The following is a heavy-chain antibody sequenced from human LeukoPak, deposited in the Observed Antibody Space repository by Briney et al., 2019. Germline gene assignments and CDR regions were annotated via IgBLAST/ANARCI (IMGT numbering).Heavy chain of an antibody. CDR2: INHSGNT. J-gene: IGHJ3*02. V-gene: IGHV4-34*01. Sequence: SETLSLTCAVYGGSFSGYNWRWIRQPPGKGLEWIGEINHSGNTKYNPSLKSRVTISVDTSKNQFSLRLSSVTAADTAVYYCSRGGGSDSSPRINAFDIWGQGTMLTVSS. D-gene: IGHD3-22*01. CDR3: SRGGGSDSSPRINAFDI. CDR1: GGSFSGYN.